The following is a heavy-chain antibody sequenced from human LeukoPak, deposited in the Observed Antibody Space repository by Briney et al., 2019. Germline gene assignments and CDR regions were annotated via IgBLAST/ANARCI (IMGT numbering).Heavy chain of an antibody. J-gene: IGHJ6*03. D-gene: IGHD1-26*01. CDR3: ARLVGATYYYYYYYMDV. Sequence: GGSLRLSCAASGFTFSSYWMSWVRQAPGKGLEWVANIKQDGSEKYYVDSVKGRFTISRDNANTSLYLQMNSLRAEDTAVYYCARLVGATYYYYYYYMDVWGKGTPVTVSS. CDR1: GFTFSSYW. CDR2: IKQDGSEK. V-gene: IGHV3-7*01.